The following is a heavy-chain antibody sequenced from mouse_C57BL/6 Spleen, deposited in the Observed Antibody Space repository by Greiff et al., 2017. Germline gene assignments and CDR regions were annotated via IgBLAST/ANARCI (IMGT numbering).Heavy chain of an antibody. D-gene: IGHD2-4*01. CDR3: ARHEGPFYYYDRTPFAY. CDR1: GYTFTEYT. J-gene: IGHJ3*01. Sequence: QVQLQQSGAELVKPGASVKLSCKASGYTFTEYTIHWVKQRSGQGLEWIGWFYPGSGSIKYNEKFKDKATLTADKSSSTVYMELSRLTSEDSAVYFCARHEGPFYYYDRTPFAYWGQGTLVTVSA. CDR2: FYPGSGSI. V-gene: IGHV1-62-2*01.